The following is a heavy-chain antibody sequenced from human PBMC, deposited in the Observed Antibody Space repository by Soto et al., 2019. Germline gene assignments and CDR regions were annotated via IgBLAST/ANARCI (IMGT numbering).Heavy chain of an antibody. CDR2: IYSGGST. CDR3: ARHSGSSSPYYYSGVDL. V-gene: IGHV3-53*01. Sequence: GGSLRLSCAASGFTVSSNYMSWVRQAPGKGLEWVSVIYSGGSTYYADSVKGRFTISRDNSKHTLYLQMNSLRAEDTAVYYCARHSGSSSPYYYSGVDLGGPVNTLT. J-gene: IGHJ6*02. CDR1: GFTVSSNY. D-gene: IGHD6-6*01.